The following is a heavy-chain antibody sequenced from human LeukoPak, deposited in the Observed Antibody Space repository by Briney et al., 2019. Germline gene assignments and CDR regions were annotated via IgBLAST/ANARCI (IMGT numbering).Heavy chain of an antibody. CDR2: MYYSGST. Sequence: SETLSLTCTVSGGSIRSYYWSWIRQPPGKGLEWIGYMYYSGSTNYNPSLKSRVTITVDTSKNQFSLKLSSVTAADTAVYYCASLSEYCSHGSCYLGWFDHWGQGTLVTASS. V-gene: IGHV4-59*01. CDR3: ASLSEYCSHGSCYLGWFDH. D-gene: IGHD2-15*01. J-gene: IGHJ5*02. CDR1: GGSIRSYY.